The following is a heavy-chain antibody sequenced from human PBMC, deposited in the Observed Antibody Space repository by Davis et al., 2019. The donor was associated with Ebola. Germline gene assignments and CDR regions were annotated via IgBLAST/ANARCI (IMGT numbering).Heavy chain of an antibody. CDR1: GYTFTGYY. J-gene: IGHJ5*02. CDR3: SRAWGTMIVVDWPPGWFDP. V-gene: IGHV1-2*06. D-gene: IGHD3-22*01. CDR2: INHNSGDT. Sequence: ASVKVSCKTSGYTFTGYYLHWVRQAPAQGLEWMGRINHNSGDTNYAQNFQGRVTMTRDSSISTAYMDLSRLRSDDTAVYYWSRAWGTMIVVDWPPGWFDPWGQGTLVTVSS.